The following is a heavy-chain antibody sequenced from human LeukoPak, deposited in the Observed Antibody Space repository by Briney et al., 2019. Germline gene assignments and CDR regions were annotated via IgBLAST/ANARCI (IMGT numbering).Heavy chain of an antibody. J-gene: IGHJ3*02. D-gene: IGHD1-26*01. Sequence: ASVKVSCKASGYTFTSYYMHWVRQAPGQGLEWMGIINPSGGSTSYAQKFQGRATMTRDMSTSTVYMELSSLRSEDTAVYYCAREVWDTTSAFDIWGQGTMVTVSS. CDR1: GYTFTSYY. CDR3: AREVWDTTSAFDI. V-gene: IGHV1-46*01. CDR2: INPSGGST.